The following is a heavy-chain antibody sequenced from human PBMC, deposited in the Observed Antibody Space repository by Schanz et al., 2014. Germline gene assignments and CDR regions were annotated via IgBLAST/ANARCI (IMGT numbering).Heavy chain of an antibody. CDR1: GGSISSPF. J-gene: IGHJ4*02. CDR3: ARVGGGILTSWYSLDS. CDR2: MYHSGSS. V-gene: IGHV4-59*11. Sequence: QVQLQESGPGLVKPSETLSLTCTVSGGSISSPFWSWIRQPPGKGLEWIGYMYHSGSSNYNPSLKSRVTISVDTSKNQFSLKMTSLTAADTAVYFCARVGGGILTSWYSLDSWGQGTLVTVSS. D-gene: IGHD2-8*02.